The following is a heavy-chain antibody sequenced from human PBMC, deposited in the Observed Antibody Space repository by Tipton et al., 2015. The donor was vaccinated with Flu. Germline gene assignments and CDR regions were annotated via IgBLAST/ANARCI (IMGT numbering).Heavy chain of an antibody. CDR2: IWFDGSKK. Sequence: QVQLVQSGGGVVQPGKSLRLSCAALGFRFSRFGIHWVRQAPGEGLEWVAAIWFDGSKKYYADSVKGRFTVSRDNSQSTLSLQMNSLRVEDTATYYCATPTADFDLWGRGTLVIVSS. CDR1: GFRFSRFG. V-gene: IGHV3-33*01. J-gene: IGHJ2*01. D-gene: IGHD1-1*01. CDR3: ATPTADFDL.